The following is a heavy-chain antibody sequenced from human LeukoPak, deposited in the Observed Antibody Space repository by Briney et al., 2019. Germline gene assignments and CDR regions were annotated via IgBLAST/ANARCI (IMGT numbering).Heavy chain of an antibody. Sequence: SETLSLTCIVSGGSISSGTYYWGWIRQPPGKGLEWIGSIYYSGSTYYNPSLKSRVTISVDTSKNQFSLNLSSVTAADTAVYFCAGGGQWLSFDYWGQGTLVTVSS. CDR2: IYYSGST. CDR1: GGSISSGTYY. V-gene: IGHV4-39*07. D-gene: IGHD6-19*01. CDR3: AGGGQWLSFDY. J-gene: IGHJ4*02.